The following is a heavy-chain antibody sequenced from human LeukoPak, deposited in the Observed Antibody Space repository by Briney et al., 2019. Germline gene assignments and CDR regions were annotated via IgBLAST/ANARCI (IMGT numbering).Heavy chain of an antibody. J-gene: IGHJ3*02. D-gene: IGHD3-22*01. Sequence: ASVKVSCKASGYTFTGYYMHWVRQAPGQGLEWMGWINPNSGDTNYAQKFQGRVTMTRDTSISTAYMELSRLRSDDTAVYYCARDAYYDSSGYADAFDIWGQGTMVTVSS. V-gene: IGHV1-2*02. CDR3: ARDAYYDSSGYADAFDI. CDR1: GYTFTGYY. CDR2: INPNSGDT.